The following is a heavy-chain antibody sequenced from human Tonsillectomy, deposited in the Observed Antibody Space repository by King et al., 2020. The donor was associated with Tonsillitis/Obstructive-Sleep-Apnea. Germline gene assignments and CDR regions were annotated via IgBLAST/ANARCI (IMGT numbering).Heavy chain of an antibody. J-gene: IGHJ6*02. CDR2: IYYSGST. V-gene: IGHV4-59*01. Sequence: VQLQESGPGLVKPSETLSLTCTVSGGSISSYYWSWIRQPPGKGLEWIGYIYYSGSTNYNPSLKSRVTISVDTSKNQFSLKLNSVTAADTAVYYCAREVVPAATNYYYYGMDVWGQGTTVTVSS. D-gene: IGHD2-2*01. CDR1: GGSISSYY. CDR3: AREVVPAATNYYYYGMDV.